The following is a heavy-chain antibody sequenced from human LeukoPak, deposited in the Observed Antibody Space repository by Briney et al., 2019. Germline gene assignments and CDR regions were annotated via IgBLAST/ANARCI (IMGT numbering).Heavy chain of an antibody. Sequence: GGSLRLSCAASGFTVSSNYMSWLRQAPGKGLEGVSVIYSGGSTYYVDSVKGRFTISRDNSKNTLYLQMNSLRAEDTAVYYCARDHSGSYFWYFDLWGRGTLVTVSS. V-gene: IGHV3-53*01. D-gene: IGHD1-26*01. J-gene: IGHJ2*01. CDR3: ARDHSGSYFWYFDL. CDR1: GFTVSSNY. CDR2: IYSGGST.